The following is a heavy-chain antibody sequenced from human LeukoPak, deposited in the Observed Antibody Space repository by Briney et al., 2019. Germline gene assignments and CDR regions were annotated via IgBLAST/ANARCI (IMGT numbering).Heavy chain of an antibody. D-gene: IGHD3-10*01. V-gene: IGHV4-39*01. Sequence: PSETLSLTCTVSGGSIGSSPYFWGWIRQPPGKGLEWIGSISSSGSAYYNPSLKSRVTISVDTSKNQFSLKLSSVNAADTAVYYCARHAGRYGFGYWGQGTLLTVSS. CDR1: GGSIGSSPYF. J-gene: IGHJ4*02. CDR3: ARHAGRYGFGY. CDR2: ISSSGSA.